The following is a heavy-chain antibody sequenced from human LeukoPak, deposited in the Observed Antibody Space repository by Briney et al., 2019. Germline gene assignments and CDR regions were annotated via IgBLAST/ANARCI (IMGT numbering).Heavy chain of an antibody. D-gene: IGHD2-2*02. J-gene: IGHJ4*02. V-gene: IGHV3-48*01. CDR1: GFTFRSHG. CDR3: ARANPTIPIFYFDF. Sequence: GGSLRLSCVGFGFTFRSHGMNWVRQAPGKGPEWISYISSGADRIYYADSVGGRLAISRDNDRNSLFLDMNTLRAEDTAVYYCARANPTIPIFYFDFWGRGTLVTVSS. CDR2: ISSGADRI.